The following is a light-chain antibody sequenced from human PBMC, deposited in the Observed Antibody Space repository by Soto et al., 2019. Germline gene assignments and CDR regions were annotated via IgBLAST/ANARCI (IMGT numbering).Light chain of an antibody. J-gene: IGLJ1*01. CDR3: QSFDSDLSAFV. Sequence: QSVLTQAPPISGAPGQRVTISCTGSSSNIGAGYDVHWFQQFPGTAPRLLIHGNNNRPSGVPDRFSGSESGTSASLAIAGLQAGDEAIYYCQSFDSDLSAFVFGTGTKVTVL. V-gene: IGLV1-40*01. CDR2: GNN. CDR1: SSNIGAGYD.